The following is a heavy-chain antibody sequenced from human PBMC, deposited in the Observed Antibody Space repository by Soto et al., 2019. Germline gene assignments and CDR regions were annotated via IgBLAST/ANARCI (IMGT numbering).Heavy chain of an antibody. Sequence: PGGSLRLSCAASGFTFSSYAMHWVRQAPGKXLEWVAVISYDGSNKYYADSVKGRFTISRDNSKNTLYLQMNSLRAEDTAVYYCARDLEVPAAIYAYYGMDVWGQGTTVTVSS. CDR2: ISYDGSNK. V-gene: IGHV3-30-3*01. D-gene: IGHD2-2*01. CDR1: GFTFSSYA. J-gene: IGHJ6*02. CDR3: ARDLEVPAAIYAYYGMDV.